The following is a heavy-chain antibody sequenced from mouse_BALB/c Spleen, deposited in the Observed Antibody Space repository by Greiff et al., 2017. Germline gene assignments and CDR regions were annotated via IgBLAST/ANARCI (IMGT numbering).Heavy chain of an antibody. CDR2: ISYSGST. CDR1: GYSITSDYA. V-gene: IGHV3-2*02. D-gene: IGHD2-4*01. J-gene: IGHJ3*01. Sequence: EVKLQESGPGLVKPSQSLSLTCTVTGYSITSDYAWNWIRQFPGNKLEWMGYISYSGSTSYNPSLKSRISITRDTSKNQFFLQLNSVTTEDTATYYCARRWDYDEFAYWGQGTLVTVSA. CDR3: ARRWDYDEFAY.